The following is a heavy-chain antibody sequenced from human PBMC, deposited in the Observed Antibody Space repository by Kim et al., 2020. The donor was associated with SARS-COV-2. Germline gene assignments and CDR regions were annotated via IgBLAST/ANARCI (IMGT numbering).Heavy chain of an antibody. CDR1: GYTFTSYG. J-gene: IGHJ6*02. Sequence: ASVKVSCKASGYTFTSYGISWVRQAPGQGLEWMGWISAYNGNTNYAQKLQGRVTMTTDTSTSTAYMELRSLRSDDTAVYYCARYEDSKVVAATNYYYYGMDVWGQGTTVTVSS. D-gene: IGHD2-15*01. CDR3: ARYEDSKVVAATNYYYYGMDV. CDR2: ISAYNGNT. V-gene: IGHV1-18*01.